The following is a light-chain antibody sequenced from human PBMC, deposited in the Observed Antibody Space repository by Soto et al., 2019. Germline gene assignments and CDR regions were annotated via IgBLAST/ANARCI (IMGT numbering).Light chain of an antibody. CDR1: NIGSRN. CDR2: RNN. CDR3: QVWDSRIPYV. Sequence: SYELTQPLSVSVALGQTARITCGGNNIGSRNVHWYQQKAGQAPVTVIYRNNNQPSGIPERISGSNSGNTATLTISRAQAGDEADYYCQVWDSRIPYVFGTGTKLTVL. J-gene: IGLJ1*01. V-gene: IGLV3-9*01.